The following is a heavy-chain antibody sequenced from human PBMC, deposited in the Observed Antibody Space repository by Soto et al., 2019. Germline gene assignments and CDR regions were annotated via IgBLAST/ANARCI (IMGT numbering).Heavy chain of an antibody. V-gene: IGHV1-24*01. CDR1: GYTLTELS. J-gene: IGHJ3*02. D-gene: IGHD3-22*01. CDR3: ARDWGYYDSRLETAFHI. Sequence: ASVKGSCKVSGYTLTELSMHWVRQAPGKGLEWMGGFDPEDGETIYAQKFQGRVTMTEDTSTDTAYMELSSLRSEDTAVYYCARDWGYYDSRLETAFHIRGQGTMVTVS. CDR2: FDPEDGET.